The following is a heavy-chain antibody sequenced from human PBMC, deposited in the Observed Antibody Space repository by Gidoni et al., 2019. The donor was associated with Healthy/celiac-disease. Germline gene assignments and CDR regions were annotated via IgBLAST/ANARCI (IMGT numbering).Heavy chain of an antibody. V-gene: IGHV1-69*01. CDR2: IIPIFGTA. D-gene: IGHD5-12*01. CDR1: GGTFSSYA. CDR3: ASRDGYNSYYFDY. Sequence: VPLVQSGAAVKKPGSSVKIYCTASGGTFSSYAISWVRQSPGQVLEWMGGIIPIFGTANYAQKFQGRVTSTADESTRTAYMELSSLRSEDTAVYYCASRDGYNSYYFDYWGQGTLVTVSS. J-gene: IGHJ4*02.